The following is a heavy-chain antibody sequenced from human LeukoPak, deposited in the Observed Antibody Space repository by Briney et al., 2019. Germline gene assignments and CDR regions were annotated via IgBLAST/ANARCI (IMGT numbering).Heavy chain of an antibody. Sequence: SETLSLTCAVSGGSISSSNWWSWVRQPPGKGLEWIGEIYHSGSTNYNPSLKSRVAISVDKSKNQFSLKLSSVTAADTAVYYCARTIVGAATLDYWGQGTLVTVSS. J-gene: IGHJ4*02. CDR1: GGSISSSNW. V-gene: IGHV4-4*02. CDR3: ARTIVGAATLDY. CDR2: IYHSGST. D-gene: IGHD1-26*01.